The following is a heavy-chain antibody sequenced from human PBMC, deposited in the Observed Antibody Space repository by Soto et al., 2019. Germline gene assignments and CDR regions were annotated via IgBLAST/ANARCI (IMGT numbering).Heavy chain of an antibody. CDR3: ARDDEYSGNGMDV. D-gene: IGHD3-10*01. CDR1: GFTFNHYG. CDR2: ILNDGSNR. J-gene: IGHJ6*02. Sequence: QGQLVESGGGVVQPGRSLRLSCAASGFTFNHYGMHWVRQAPAKGLAWVAVILNDGSNRYHADSVKDRFTISRDNSKNMLYLQMNSLRAEDTAVYYCARDDEYSGNGMDVWGQGTTVTVS. V-gene: IGHV3-33*01.